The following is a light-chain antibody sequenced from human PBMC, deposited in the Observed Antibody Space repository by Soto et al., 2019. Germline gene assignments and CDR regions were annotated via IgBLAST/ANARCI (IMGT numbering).Light chain of an antibody. V-gene: IGKV1-9*01. CDR1: PGISSY. Sequence: DIQLTQSPSFLSASVGDRVTITCRASPGISSYLAWYQQRPGKAPKLLIYAASTLQSGVPSRFSGSGSGTDISLTISSLQPEDFATYCCQQLNSYPFTFGPGTKVDIK. CDR2: AAS. J-gene: IGKJ3*01. CDR3: QQLNSYPFT.